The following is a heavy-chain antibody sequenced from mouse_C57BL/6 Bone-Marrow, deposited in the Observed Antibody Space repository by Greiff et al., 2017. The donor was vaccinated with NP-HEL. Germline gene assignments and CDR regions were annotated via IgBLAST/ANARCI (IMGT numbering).Heavy chain of an antibody. CDR1: GYTFTDYE. J-gene: IGHJ4*01. Sequence: QVQLQQSGAELVRPGASVTLSCKASGYTFTDYEMHWVKQTPVHGLEWIGAIDPETGGTAYNQKFKGKAILTADKSSSTAYMELRSLTSEDSAVYCCTRRGLVPRMDYWGQGTSVTVSS. D-gene: IGHD2-3*01. CDR2: IDPETGGT. V-gene: IGHV1-15*01. CDR3: TRRGLVPRMDY.